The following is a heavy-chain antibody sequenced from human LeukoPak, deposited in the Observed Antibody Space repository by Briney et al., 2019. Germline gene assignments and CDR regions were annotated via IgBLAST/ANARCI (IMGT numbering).Heavy chain of an antibody. CDR2: INPHSGGT. CDR1: GYTFTDYF. D-gene: IGHD3-10*01. V-gene: IGHV1-2*02. J-gene: IGHJ5*02. Sequence: ASGKVSCTASGYTFTDYFMHWMRQAPGQGLEWMGWINPHSGGTNYAQQSQGRVTMTRATSISTAYVELRSLRSDDTAVYYCARGVTRVRGVIENWFDPGGQGTLVTVSS. CDR3: ARGVTRVRGVIENWFDP.